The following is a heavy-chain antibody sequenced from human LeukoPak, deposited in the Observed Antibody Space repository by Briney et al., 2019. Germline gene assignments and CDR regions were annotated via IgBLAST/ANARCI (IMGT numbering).Heavy chain of an antibody. V-gene: IGHV3-23*01. J-gene: IGHJ3*02. CDR2: ITGSSGST. CDR1: GFTFSSYA. Sequence: GGSLRPSCAASGFTFSSYAMSWVRQAPGKGLGWVSAITGSSGSTYYADSVEGRFTISRDNSKNTLYLQMNSLRAEDTALYYCAQAAFYYDSSARAFDIWGQGTMVTVSS. CDR3: AQAAFYYDSSARAFDI. D-gene: IGHD3-22*01.